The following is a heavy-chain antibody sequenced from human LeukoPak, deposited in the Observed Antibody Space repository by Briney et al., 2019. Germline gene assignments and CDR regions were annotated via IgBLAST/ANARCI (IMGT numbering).Heavy chain of an antibody. CDR3: ARDGLYCSGGSCYPGDY. D-gene: IGHD2-15*01. CDR2: IYSGGST. J-gene: IGHJ4*02. CDR1: GFTVSSNY. Sequence: GGSLRLSCAASGFTVSSNYMSWVRQAPGKGLEWVSVIYSGGSTYYADSVKGRFTISRDNSKNTLYLQMNSLRAEDTAVYYCARDGLYCSGGSCYPGDYWGQGTLVTVSS. V-gene: IGHV3-66*01.